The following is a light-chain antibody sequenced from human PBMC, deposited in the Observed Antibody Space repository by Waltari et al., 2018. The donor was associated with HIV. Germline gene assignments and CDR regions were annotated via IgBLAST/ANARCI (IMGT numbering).Light chain of an antibody. J-gene: IGKJ2*01. CDR2: GAS. V-gene: IGKV3-15*01. CDR3: QQYDRWSQT. Sequence: IVMTQSPVRLSVSPAAGAALSCRASQSVSNNVAWYQQQSGQAPRLLIFGASTRASGVPLRFSGSGSGTEFTLTISSLRSEDFVVYYGQQYDRWSQTFGQGTKLEIK. CDR1: QSVSNN.